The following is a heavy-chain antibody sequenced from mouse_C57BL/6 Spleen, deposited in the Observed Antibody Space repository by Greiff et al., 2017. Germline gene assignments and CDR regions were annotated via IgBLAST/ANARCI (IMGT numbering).Heavy chain of an antibody. J-gene: IGHJ4*01. Sequence: QVQLQQPGAELVKPGASVKMSCKASGYTFTSYWITWVKQRPGQGLEWIGDIYPGSGSTNYNEKFKSKAKLTVDTSSSTAYMQLSSLTSEDSAVYYCARATVVGDAMDDWGKGTSVTVSS. D-gene: IGHD1-1*01. CDR2: IYPGSGST. V-gene: IGHV1-55*01. CDR3: ARATVVGDAMDD. CDR1: GYTFTSYW.